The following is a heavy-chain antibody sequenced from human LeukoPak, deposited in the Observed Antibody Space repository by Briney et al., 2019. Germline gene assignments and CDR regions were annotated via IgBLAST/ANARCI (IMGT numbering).Heavy chain of an antibody. D-gene: IGHD6-19*01. J-gene: IGHJ4*02. CDR2: IYATGSY. CDR3: ARMNGLGGWAPFDY. V-gene: IGHV4-4*07. Sequence: SETLSLTCTVSGGPINSYYWSWIRQPAGKGLEWIGLIYATGSYSYNPALKSRVTISVDTAKNQFSLKLNSVTAADTAVYFCARMNGLGGWAPFDYWGQGTLVSVSS. CDR1: GGPINSYY.